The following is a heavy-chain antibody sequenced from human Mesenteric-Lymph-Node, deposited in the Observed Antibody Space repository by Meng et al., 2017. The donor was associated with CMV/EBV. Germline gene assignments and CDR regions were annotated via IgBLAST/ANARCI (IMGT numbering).Heavy chain of an antibody. J-gene: IGHJ4*02. CDR3: ATYPSYCSSISCLFGY. CDR1: GFIFDDYA. Sequence: GGSLRLSCAASGFIFDDYAMHWVRQVPGKGLEWVAGISWNSVNIGYADSVKGRFIISRDNAKNSLHLQMNSLRAEDTAFYYCATYPSYCSSISCLFGYWGQGTLVTVSS. CDR2: ISWNSVNI. D-gene: IGHD2-2*01. V-gene: IGHV3-9*01.